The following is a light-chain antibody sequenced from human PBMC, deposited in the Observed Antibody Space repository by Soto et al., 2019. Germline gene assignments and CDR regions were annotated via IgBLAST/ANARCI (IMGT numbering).Light chain of an antibody. J-gene: IGKJ5*01. V-gene: IGKV1-9*01. CDR3: QQLHSYPIT. CDR2: GAS. Sequence: DIQLTQSPSFLSASVGDRVTISCRASQAMNTYIAWYQQRPGAAPKLLVYGASTLYTGVPSRFSGSESGAVFTLTISSLQPEDFATYYGQQLHSYPITFGQGTRLEIK. CDR1: QAMNTY.